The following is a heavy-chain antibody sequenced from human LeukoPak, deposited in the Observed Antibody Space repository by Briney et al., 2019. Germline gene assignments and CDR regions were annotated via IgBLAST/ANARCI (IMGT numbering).Heavy chain of an antibody. CDR1: GFTFSDYS. D-gene: IGHD2-2*01. CDR2: ISSHTTYM. Sequence: PGGSLRLSCAASGFTFSDYSMNWVRQAPGKGLEWVSSISSHTTYMYYADSVKGRFTISRDNAKDSLYLQMNSLRVEDTAVYYCAKDAPVNIVVVPAANSWGQGTLVTVSS. J-gene: IGHJ4*02. CDR3: AKDAPVNIVVVPAANS. V-gene: IGHV3-21*01.